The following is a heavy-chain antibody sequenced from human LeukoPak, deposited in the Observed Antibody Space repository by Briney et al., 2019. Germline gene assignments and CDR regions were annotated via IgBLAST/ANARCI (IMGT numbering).Heavy chain of an antibody. J-gene: IGHJ6*03. D-gene: IGHD6-19*01. Sequence: PGGSLRLSCAASGFTFSSYAMSWVRQAPGKGLEWVSAVSGSAGSTYYAGSVKGRFTISRDNSKDTLYLQMNSLRAEDTAVYYCAKCSGWFVRGKDYYYYYMDVWGKGTTVTVSS. V-gene: IGHV3-23*01. CDR3: AKCSGWFVRGKDYYYYYMDV. CDR2: VSGSAGST. CDR1: GFTFSSYA.